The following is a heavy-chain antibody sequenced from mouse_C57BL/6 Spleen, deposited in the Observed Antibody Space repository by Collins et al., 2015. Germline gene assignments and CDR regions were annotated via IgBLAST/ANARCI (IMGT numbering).Heavy chain of an antibody. V-gene: IGHV14-1*02. Sequence: EVQLQQSGAELVRPGALVKLSCKASGFNIKDYYMHWVKQRPEQGLEWIGWIDPENGNTIYDPKFQGKASITADTSSNTAYLQPSSLTSEDTAVYYCANWDYWGQGTTLTVSS. CDR3: ANWDY. D-gene: IGHD4-1*01. CDR1: GFNIKDYY. J-gene: IGHJ2*01. CDR2: IDPENGNT.